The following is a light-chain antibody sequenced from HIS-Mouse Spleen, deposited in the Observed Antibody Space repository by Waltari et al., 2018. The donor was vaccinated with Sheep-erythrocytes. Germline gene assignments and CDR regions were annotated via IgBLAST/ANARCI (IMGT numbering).Light chain of an antibody. Sequence: SYELTQPPSVSVSPGQTASITCYGDKLGDQYACWYQQKPGQSPVLVIYQDSKRPSGIPERFSGSNSGNTATLTISGTQAMDEADYYCQAWDSSTAWVFGGGTKLTVL. J-gene: IGLJ3*02. V-gene: IGLV3-1*01. CDR3: QAWDSSTAWV. CDR1: KLGDQY. CDR2: QDS.